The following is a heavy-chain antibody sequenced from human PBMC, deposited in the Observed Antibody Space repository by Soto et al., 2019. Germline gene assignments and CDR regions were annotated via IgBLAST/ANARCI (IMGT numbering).Heavy chain of an antibody. J-gene: IGHJ5*02. CDR1: GCTFSSYA. V-gene: IGHV1-69*13. D-gene: IGHD6-19*01. Sequence: SVKVSCKASGCTFSSYAISWVRQAPGQGLEWMGGIIPIFGTANYAQKFQGRVTITADESTSTAYMELSSLRSEDTAVYYCARSNVAVAGKHWFDPWGQGTLVTVSS. CDR2: IIPIFGTA. CDR3: ARSNVAVAGKHWFDP.